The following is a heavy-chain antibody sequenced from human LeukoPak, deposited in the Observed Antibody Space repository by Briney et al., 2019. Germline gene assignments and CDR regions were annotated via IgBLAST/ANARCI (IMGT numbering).Heavy chain of an antibody. CDR3: ARGEKVPDYFDY. CDR2: ISDSGNT. CDR1: GGSISSRSYY. V-gene: IGHV4-39*01. J-gene: IGHJ4*02. D-gene: IGHD3-16*01. Sequence: PSETLSLTCTVSGGSISSRSYYWGWIRQPPGKGLEWIGKISDSGNTYYSPSLRSRVTISIDMSKNQSSLKLSSVTATDTAVYYCARGEKVPDYFDYWGQGTLVTVSS.